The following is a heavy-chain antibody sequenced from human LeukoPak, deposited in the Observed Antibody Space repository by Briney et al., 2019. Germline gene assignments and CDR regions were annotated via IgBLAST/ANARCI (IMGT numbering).Heavy chain of an antibody. CDR1: GGSISSYY. CDR3: ARGYSYGSDAFDI. CDR2: IYYSGST. Sequence: SATLSLTCTVSGGSISSYYWSWIRQHPGKGLEWIGYIYYSGSTNYNPSLKSRVTISVDTSKNQFSLKLSSVTAADTAVYYCARGYSYGSDAFDIWGQGTMVTVSS. J-gene: IGHJ3*02. V-gene: IGHV4-59*08. D-gene: IGHD5-18*01.